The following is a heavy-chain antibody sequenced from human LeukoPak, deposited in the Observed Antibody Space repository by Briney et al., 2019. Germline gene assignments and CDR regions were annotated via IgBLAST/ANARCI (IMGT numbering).Heavy chain of an antibody. CDR1: GYSFTSYW. CDR2: IYPGDSDT. V-gene: IGHV5-51*01. Sequence: GESLKISCKGSGYSFTSYWIGWVRQMPGKGLEWMGIIYPGDSDTRYSPSFQGQVTISADKSISTAYLQWSSLKASDTAMYYCARLPLRFLEGLAPTPYYFDSWGQGTLVTVSS. J-gene: IGHJ4*02. D-gene: IGHD3-3*01. CDR3: ARLPLRFLEGLAPTPYYFDS.